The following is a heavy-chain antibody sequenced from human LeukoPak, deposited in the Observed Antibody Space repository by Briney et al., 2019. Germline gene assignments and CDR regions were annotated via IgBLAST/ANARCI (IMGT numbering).Heavy chain of an antibody. CDR2: IGTAGDT. CDR1: GFTFSSYD. V-gene: IGHV3-13*01. D-gene: IGHD3-16*01. J-gene: IGHJ3*02. CDR3: ARDHDMITFGGVTRSWDI. Sequence: GGSLRLSCAASGFTFSSYDMHWVRQATGKGLEWVSAIGTAGDTYYPGSVKGRFTISRDNAKNSLYLQMNSLRAEDTAVYYCARDHDMITFGGVTRSWDIWGQGTMVTVSS.